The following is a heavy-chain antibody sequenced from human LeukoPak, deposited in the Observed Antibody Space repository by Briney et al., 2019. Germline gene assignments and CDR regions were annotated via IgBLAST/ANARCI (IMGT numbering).Heavy chain of an antibody. CDR2: INHSGST. CDR1: GGSFSGYY. J-gene: IGHJ4*02. Sequence: PSETLSLTCAVYGGSFSGYYWSWIRQPPGKGLEWIGEINHSGSTNYNPSLKSRVTVSVDTSKNQFSLKLSSVTAADTAVYYCARRLMVRGVIDWGQGTLVTVSS. CDR3: ARRLMVRGVID. V-gene: IGHV4-34*01. D-gene: IGHD3-10*01.